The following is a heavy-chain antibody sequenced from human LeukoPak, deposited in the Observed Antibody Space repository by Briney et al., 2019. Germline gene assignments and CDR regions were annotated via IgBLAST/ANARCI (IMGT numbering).Heavy chain of an antibody. D-gene: IGHD3-22*01. Sequence: SETLSLTCTVSGGSVNSGDYYWSWIRQHPGKGLEWMGYIYHSGSTYYNPSLKSRVTISLDTSKNQFSLKLSSVTAADTAVYYCARNLLERSGYHFIFGYWGQGTLVTVSS. CDR1: GGSVNSGDYY. CDR3: ARNLLERSGYHFIFGY. V-gene: IGHV4-31*03. J-gene: IGHJ4*02. CDR2: IYHSGST.